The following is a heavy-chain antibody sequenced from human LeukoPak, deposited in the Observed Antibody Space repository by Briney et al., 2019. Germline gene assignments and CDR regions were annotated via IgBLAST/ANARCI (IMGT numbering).Heavy chain of an antibody. V-gene: IGHV3-30*18. CDR3: AKDNVAAAGRYFDY. CDR1: GFTFSNYG. CDR2: ISYDGSNK. J-gene: IGHJ4*02. Sequence: VRSLRLSCAASGFTFSNYGMHWVRQAPGKGLEWVALISYDGSNKYFADSVKGRFTISRDNSKNTLYLQMHSLRAEDTAVYYCAKDNVAAAGRYFDYWGQETRVTVSS. D-gene: IGHD6-13*01.